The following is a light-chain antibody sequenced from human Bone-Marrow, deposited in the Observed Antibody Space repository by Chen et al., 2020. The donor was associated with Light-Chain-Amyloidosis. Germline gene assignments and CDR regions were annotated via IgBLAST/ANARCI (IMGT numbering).Light chain of an antibody. CDR3: QQYGTSPLT. Sequence: EIVLTQSPGTLSLSPGEGANLSCRASQTISSNYLTWYQPKFGQAPRLLSYGSSSRATGIPDRFTGSGSGTDITLTINRLEPEDFAMYYCQQYGTSPLTFGGGTKVEIK. V-gene: IGKV3-20*01. CDR1: QTISSNY. J-gene: IGKJ4*01. CDR2: GSS.